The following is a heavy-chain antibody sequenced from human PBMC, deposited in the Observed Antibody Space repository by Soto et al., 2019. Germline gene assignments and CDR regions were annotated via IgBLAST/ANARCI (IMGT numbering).Heavy chain of an antibody. CDR2: INSFSGDT. Sequence: QVQLVQSGAEVKKPGASVKVSCKASGYTFTHYGITWVRQAPGQGLEWMGWINSFSGDTNYPQKLQGRLTMTTDTSTNTVYMEWRTLRSDDTAGYSCARVLDSGGKYWYFEIWGRGTLVTVSS. CDR1: GYTFTHYG. V-gene: IGHV1-18*01. D-gene: IGHD4-17*01. CDR3: ARVLDSGGKYWYFEI. J-gene: IGHJ2*01.